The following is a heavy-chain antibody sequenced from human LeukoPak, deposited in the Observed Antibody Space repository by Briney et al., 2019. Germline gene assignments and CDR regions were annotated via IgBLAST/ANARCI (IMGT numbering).Heavy chain of an antibody. CDR1: GASIRSYY. CDR2: IFHSGTN. CDR3: AGDLHYYDSSAFALQHF. J-gene: IGHJ4*02. V-gene: IGHV4-59*01. D-gene: IGHD3-22*01. Sequence: PSETLSLTCTVSGASIRSYYWTWVRQPPGKALEWIGYIFHSGTNTYNPSLKSRVTMSVDTSKNQFSLNLSSVTAADTAVYYCAGDLHYYDSSAFALQHFWGQGILVTVSS.